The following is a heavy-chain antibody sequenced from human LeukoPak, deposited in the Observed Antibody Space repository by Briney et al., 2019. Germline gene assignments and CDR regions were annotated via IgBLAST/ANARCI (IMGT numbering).Heavy chain of an antibody. V-gene: IGHV4-61*02. CDR1: GGSISSGSYY. Sequence: SETLSLTCTVSGGSISSGSYYWSWIRQPAGKGLEWIGRIYTSGSTNYNPSLKSRVTISVDTSKNQFSLKLSSVTAADTAVYDCARDRDKYFIRGVINAGWFDPWGQGTLVTVSS. CDR3: ARDRDKYFIRGVINAGWFDP. J-gene: IGHJ5*02. D-gene: IGHD3-10*02. CDR2: IYTSGST.